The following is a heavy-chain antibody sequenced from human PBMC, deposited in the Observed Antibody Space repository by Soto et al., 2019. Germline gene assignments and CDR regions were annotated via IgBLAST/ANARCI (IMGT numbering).Heavy chain of an antibody. D-gene: IGHD6-13*01. Sequence: PVGSLRLSCAASGFSFSDYTMNWVRQAPGEGLEWVSSISSSSGYIFYADSVKGRFTISRNNAKNCLYLQMNSLRADDTAVYYCAITGLPAGLGYYNYGMDVWGQGTTVTVSS. J-gene: IGHJ6*02. CDR1: GFSFSDYT. CDR2: ISSSSGYI. CDR3: AITGLPAGLGYYNYGMDV. V-gene: IGHV3-21*01.